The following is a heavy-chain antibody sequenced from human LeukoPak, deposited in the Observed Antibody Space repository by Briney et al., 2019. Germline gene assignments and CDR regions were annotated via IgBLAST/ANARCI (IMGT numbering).Heavy chain of an antibody. CDR3: ARQGSGSYYSRFYYYMDV. D-gene: IGHD3-10*01. V-gene: IGHV3-53*01. CDR2: IYTGGSA. CDR1: GFTVSNNY. Sequence: GGSLRLSCAASGFTVSNNYMSWVRQAPGKGLEWVSVIYTGGSAYYADSVEGRFTISRDNSKNTLYLQMNSLRAEDTAVYYCARQGSGSYYSRFYYYMDVWGKGTTVTISS. J-gene: IGHJ6*03.